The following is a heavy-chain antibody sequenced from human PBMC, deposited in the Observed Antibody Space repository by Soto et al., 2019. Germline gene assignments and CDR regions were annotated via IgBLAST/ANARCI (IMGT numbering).Heavy chain of an antibody. J-gene: IGHJ4*02. CDR1: GYTFTSYG. CDR2: ISAYNGNT. D-gene: IGHD2-21*02. Sequence: ASVKVSCKASGYTFTSYGISWVRQAPGQGLEWMGRISAYNGNTNYAQKLQGRVTMTTDTSTSTAYMELRSLRSDDTAVYYCLAYCGGDCYLVVDYWGQGTLVTVSS. CDR3: LAYCGGDCYLVVDY. V-gene: IGHV1-18*01.